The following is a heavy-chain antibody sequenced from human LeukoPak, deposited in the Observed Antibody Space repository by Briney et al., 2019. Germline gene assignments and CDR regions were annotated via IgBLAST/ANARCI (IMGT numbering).Heavy chain of an antibody. J-gene: IGHJ6*02. CDR1: GFTFSSYG. CDR2: ISYDGSNK. Sequence: PGGSLRLSCAASGFTFSSYGMHWVRQAPGKGLEWAAVISYDGSNKYYADSVKGRFTISRDNSKNTLYLQMNSLRAEDTAVYYCAKELERRGPPDDKYYYYGMDVWGQGTTVTVSS. V-gene: IGHV3-30*18. D-gene: IGHD1-1*01. CDR3: AKELERRGPPDDKYYYYGMDV.